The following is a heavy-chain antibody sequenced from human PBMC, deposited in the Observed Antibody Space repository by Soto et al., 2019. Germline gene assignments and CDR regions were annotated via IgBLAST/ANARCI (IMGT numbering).Heavy chain of an antibody. CDR2: IKQDGSEK. J-gene: IGHJ4*02. CDR1: GFTFSSYW. D-gene: IGHD2-21*02. V-gene: IGHV3-7*01. CDR3: ARTYCFAGDCPGIGFDS. Sequence: GGSLRLSCAASGFTFSSYWMSWVRQAPGKGLEWVANIKQDGSEKYYVDSVKGRFTISRDNAKNSLYLQTNSLRAGDSAVYYCARTYCFAGDCPGIGFDSWGQGILVTVSS.